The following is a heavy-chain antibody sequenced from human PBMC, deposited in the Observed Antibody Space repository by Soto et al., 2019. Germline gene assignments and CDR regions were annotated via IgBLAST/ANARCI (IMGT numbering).Heavy chain of an antibody. CDR1: GFTVSSNY. D-gene: IGHD3-22*01. J-gene: IGHJ1*01. V-gene: IGHV3-53*01. CDR3: ARDLVESGYPEYFQH. Sequence: EVQLVESGGGLIQPGGSLRLSCAASGFTVSSNYMSWVRQAPGKGLEWVSVIYSGGSTYYADSVKGLFTISRDNSKNTLYLQMNSLRAEDPAVYYCARDLVESGYPEYFQHWGQGTLVTVSS. CDR2: IYSGGST.